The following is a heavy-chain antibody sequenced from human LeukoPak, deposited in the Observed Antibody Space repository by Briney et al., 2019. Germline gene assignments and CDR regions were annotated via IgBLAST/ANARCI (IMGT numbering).Heavy chain of an antibody. CDR3: ARRGPPMFGVARSNNWFDP. D-gene: IGHD3-3*01. Sequence: PSETLSLTCAVYGGSFSGYYWSWLRQPPEKGPEWIGEINHSGSTNYNPSLKSRVLISIDPSKNQISLKLRSVAAADTAVYYCARRGPPMFGVARSNNWFDPWGQETLVTVP. CDR1: GGSFSGYY. CDR2: INHSGST. J-gene: IGHJ5*02. V-gene: IGHV4-34*01.